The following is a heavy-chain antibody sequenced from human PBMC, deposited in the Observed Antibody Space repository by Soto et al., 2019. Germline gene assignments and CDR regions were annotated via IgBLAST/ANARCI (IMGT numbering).Heavy chain of an antibody. Sequence: GGSLRLSCAASGFTFSSYSMNWVRQAPGKGLEWVSSISSSSSYIYYADSVKGRFTISRDNAKNSLYLQMNSLRAEDTAVHYCARDYYDFWSGPNWFDPWGQGTLVTVSS. J-gene: IGHJ5*02. CDR3: ARDYYDFWSGPNWFDP. CDR2: ISSSSSYI. V-gene: IGHV3-21*01. D-gene: IGHD3-3*01. CDR1: GFTFSSYS.